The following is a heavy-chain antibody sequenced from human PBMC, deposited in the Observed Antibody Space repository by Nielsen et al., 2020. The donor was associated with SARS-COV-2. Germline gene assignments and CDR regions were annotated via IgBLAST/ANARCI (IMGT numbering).Heavy chain of an antibody. CDR2: IFYRGNT. CDR3: VRIDMATISVDY. CDR1: GGSISTGSHY. J-gene: IGHJ4*02. Sequence: GSLRLSCIVSGGSISTGSHYWSWIRPPPGKGLEWIGYIFYRGNTNYNPSLKSRVTISVDTSKNQFSLKVNSVTAADTAVYYCVRIDMATISVDYWGRGTLVTVSS. D-gene: IGHD5-24*01. V-gene: IGHV4-61*01.